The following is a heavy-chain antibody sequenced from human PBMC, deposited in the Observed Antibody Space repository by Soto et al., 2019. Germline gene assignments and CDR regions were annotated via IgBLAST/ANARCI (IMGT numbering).Heavy chain of an antibody. CDR1: GFTFSSYG. J-gene: IGHJ1*01. CDR2: IWYDGSNK. D-gene: IGHD1-26*01. Sequence: QVQLVESGGGVVQPGRSLRLSCAASGFTFSSYGMHWVRQAPGKGLEWVAVIWYDGSNKYYADSVKGRFTISRDNSKNPLYLQMNSLRAEDTDVYYCARAGDSGSYFQHWGQGTLVTVSS. CDR3: ARAGDSGSYFQH. V-gene: IGHV3-33*01.